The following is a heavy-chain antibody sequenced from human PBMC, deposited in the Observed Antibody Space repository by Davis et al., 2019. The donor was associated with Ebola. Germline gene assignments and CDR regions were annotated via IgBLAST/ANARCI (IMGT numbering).Heavy chain of an antibody. CDR2: IYYSGST. CDR1: GGSVSSGSYY. V-gene: IGHV4-61*01. D-gene: IGHD3-10*01. Sequence: SETLSLTCTVSGGSVSSGSYYWSWIRQPPGKGLEWIGYIYYSGSTNYNPSLKSRVTISVDTSKNQFSLKLSSVTAADTAVYYCARDGLWFGELWGMDVWGQGTTVTVSS. J-gene: IGHJ6*02. CDR3: ARDGLWFGELWGMDV.